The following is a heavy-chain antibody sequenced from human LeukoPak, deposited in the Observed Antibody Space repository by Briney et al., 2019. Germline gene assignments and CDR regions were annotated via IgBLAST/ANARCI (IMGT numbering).Heavy chain of an antibody. CDR3: ARGSPYDSSGYQFDY. V-gene: IGHV3-11*01. D-gene: IGHD3-22*01. Sequence: GGSLRLSCAASGFTFSDYYMSWIRQAPGKGLEWVSYISSSGSTIYYADSVEGRFTISRDNAKNSLYLQMNSLRAEDTAVYYCARGSPYDSSGYQFDYWGQGTLVTVSS. CDR1: GFTFSDYY. CDR2: ISSSGSTI. J-gene: IGHJ4*02.